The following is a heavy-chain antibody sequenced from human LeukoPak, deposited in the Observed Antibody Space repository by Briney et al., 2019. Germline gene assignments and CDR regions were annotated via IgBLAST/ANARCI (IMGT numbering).Heavy chain of an antibody. J-gene: IGHJ4*02. CDR2: IKLDGSEK. CDR1: GFSFSRVW. CDR3: AKEGY. V-gene: IGHV3-7*01. Sequence: PGGSLRLSCAASGFSFSRVWMSWVRQAPGKGPEWVASIKLDGSEKYYVDSVKGRFTISRDNAKSSLYLQMNTLRAEDTAVYYCAKEGYWGQGTLVTVSS.